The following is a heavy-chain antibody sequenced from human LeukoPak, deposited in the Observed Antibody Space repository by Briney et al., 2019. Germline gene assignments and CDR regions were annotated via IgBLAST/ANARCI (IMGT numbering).Heavy chain of an antibody. D-gene: IGHD3-9*01. V-gene: IGHV4-39*01. CDR3: ARQRYYDILTGYYDVWYFDY. CDR2: IYYSGST. CDR1: GGSISSSSYY. J-gene: IGHJ4*02. Sequence: SETLSLTCTVSGGSISSSSYYWGWIRQPPGKGLEWIGSIYYSGSTYYNPSLKSRVTISVDTSKKQFSLRLGSVTAADTAVYYCARQRYYDILTGYYDVWYFDYWGQGTLVTVSS.